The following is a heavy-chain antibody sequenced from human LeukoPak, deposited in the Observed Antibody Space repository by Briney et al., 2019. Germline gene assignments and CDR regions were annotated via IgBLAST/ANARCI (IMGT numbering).Heavy chain of an antibody. J-gene: IGHJ6*03. Sequence: PSETLSLTCTVSGDSIRTYYWSWVRQPVGKGLEWIGRISTSENTNYNPSLKSRVTISVDTSKNQFSLKLSSVTAADTAVYYCARAAGDSPPYYYYMDVWGKGTTVTVSS. D-gene: IGHD3-10*01. CDR2: ISTSENT. CDR1: GDSIRTYY. CDR3: ARAAGDSPPYYYYMDV. V-gene: IGHV4-4*07.